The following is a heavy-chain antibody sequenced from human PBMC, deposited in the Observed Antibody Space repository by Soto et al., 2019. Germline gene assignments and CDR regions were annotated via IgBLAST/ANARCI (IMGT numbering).Heavy chain of an antibody. D-gene: IGHD4-17*01. CDR1: GGSISSCSYY. J-gene: IGHJ5*02. CDR2: IYYSGST. Sequence: QLQLQESGPGLVKPSETLSLTCTVSGGSISSCSYYWGWIRQPPGKGLEWIGSIYYSGSTYYNPSLKSRVTISVDTSKNQFSLKLSSVTAADTAVYYCARHKPRGGSDYGDYEGWFDPWGQGTLVTVSS. V-gene: IGHV4-39*01. CDR3: ARHKPRGGSDYGDYEGWFDP.